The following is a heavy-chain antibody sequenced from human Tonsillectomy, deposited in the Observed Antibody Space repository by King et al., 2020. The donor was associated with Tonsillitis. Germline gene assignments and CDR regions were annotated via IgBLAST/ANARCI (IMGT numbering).Heavy chain of an antibody. V-gene: IGHV3-48*01. CDR2: ISSSGDAI. J-gene: IGHJ2*01. CDR1: GFTFSDYG. D-gene: IGHD3-9*01. CDR3: AGMTMLTGSYWYFDL. Sequence: VQLVESGGGLVQPGGSLRLSCAASGFTFSDYGMNWVRQSPGKGLEWLSYISSSGDAIHYADSVKGRLTISRDNAKNSLSLQMHSLRADDSAVYYCAGMTMLTGSYWYFDLWGRGTLVTVSS.